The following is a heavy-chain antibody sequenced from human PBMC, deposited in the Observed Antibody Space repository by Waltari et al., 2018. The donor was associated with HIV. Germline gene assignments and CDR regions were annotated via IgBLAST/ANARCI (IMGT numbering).Heavy chain of an antibody. Sequence: QVQLVESGGGVVQPGTYLTLSCAVSGVTFSNFSSHWVRQSTGKGLEWLAVFWSDGAEISYADSVKGRFTVSKDTSQKTLYLHLTSLRAEDTALYYCARGYSSSRWIPLYHWGRGTLVTVSS. CDR2: FWSDGAEI. J-gene: IGHJ4*02. CDR1: GVTFSNFS. CDR3: ARGYSSSRWIPLYH. D-gene: IGHD6-6*01. V-gene: IGHV3-33*01.